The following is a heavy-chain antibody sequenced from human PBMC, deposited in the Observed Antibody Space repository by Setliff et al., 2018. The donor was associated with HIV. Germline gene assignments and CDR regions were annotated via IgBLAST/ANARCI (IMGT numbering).Heavy chain of an antibody. CDR1: GGSISSSSYY. D-gene: IGHD3-22*01. CDR2: IYYSGST. Sequence: SETLSLTCTVSGGSISSSSYYWGWIRQPPGKGLEWIGSIYYSGSTNYNPSLKSRVTISVDTSKNQFSLKLSSVTAADTAVYYCARLTYYYDTSGPAAAFDIWGQGTMVTVSS. V-gene: IGHV4-39*07. J-gene: IGHJ3*02. CDR3: ARLTYYYDTSGPAAAFDI.